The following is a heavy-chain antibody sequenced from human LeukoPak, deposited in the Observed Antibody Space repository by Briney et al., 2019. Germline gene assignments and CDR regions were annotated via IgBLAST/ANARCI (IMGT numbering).Heavy chain of an antibody. CDR3: ARSGRWDDAFDI. J-gene: IGHJ3*02. CDR2: INHSGST. V-gene: IGHV4-34*01. Sequence: PSETLSLTCAVYGGSFSGYYWSWIRQPPGKGLEWIGEINHSGSTNYNPSLKSRVTISVDTSKNQFSLKLSSVTAADTAVYYCARSGRWDDAFDIWGQGTMVTVSS. CDR1: GGSFSGYY. D-gene: IGHD3-10*01.